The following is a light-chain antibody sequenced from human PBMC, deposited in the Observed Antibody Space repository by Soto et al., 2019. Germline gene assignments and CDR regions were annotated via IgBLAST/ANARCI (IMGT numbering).Light chain of an antibody. CDR3: QQSYSTPLT. Sequence: DIPMTQSPSSLSASVGDRVTITCRASQSIITYLNWYRQKPGKAPNLLIHTASTLESGVPTRFSGSGSGTDFTLTISSLQPEDFAIYYCQQSYSTPLTFGGGTKVEI. CDR2: TAS. CDR1: QSIITY. V-gene: IGKV1-39*01. J-gene: IGKJ4*01.